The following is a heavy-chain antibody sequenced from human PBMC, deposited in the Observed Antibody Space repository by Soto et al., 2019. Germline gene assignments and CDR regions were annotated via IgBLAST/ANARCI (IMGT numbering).Heavy chain of an antibody. J-gene: IGHJ4*02. D-gene: IGHD3-10*01. CDR1: GFSFGIYA. Sequence: GGSLRLSCAGSGFSFGIYAMSWVRQAPGKGLEWVSAISGTGGSTFHADSVKGRFTISRDNSKNTMYLQMNSLRAEDTAVYYCARAKWHDGSGRVREFDYWGQGALVTVSS. CDR2: ISGTGGST. CDR3: ARAKWHDGSGRVREFDY. V-gene: IGHV3-23*01.